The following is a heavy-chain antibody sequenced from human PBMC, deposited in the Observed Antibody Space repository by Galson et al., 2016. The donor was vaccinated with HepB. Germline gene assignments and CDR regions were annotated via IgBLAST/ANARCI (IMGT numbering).Heavy chain of an antibody. CDR2: IFHTGDA. J-gene: IGHJ4*02. CDR1: GASIISNRW. V-gene: IGHV4-4*02. D-gene: IGHD1-26*01. CDR3: AKGERALGYDS. Sequence: SETLSLTCTVSGASIISNRWWNWVRQPPGKGLEWIGEIFHTGDAKYNPSLKSRVVMSLDKARNQFFLNVNSLTAADTAICYCAKGERALGYDSWGQGTLVTVSS.